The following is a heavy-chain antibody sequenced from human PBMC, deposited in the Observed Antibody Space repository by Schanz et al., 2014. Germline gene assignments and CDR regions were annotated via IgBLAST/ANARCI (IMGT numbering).Heavy chain of an antibody. CDR2: IKQDGSER. Sequence: EVQLVESGGGLVQPGGSLRLSCAASGFTFSSYWMSWVRQAPGKGLEWVANIKQDGSERYYVDSVKGRFTISRDNAKNTLYLQMNSLRAEDTAVDYGERFQSPHRAFDYWGQGTLVTVSS. V-gene: IGHV3-7*01. CDR3: ERFQSPHRAFDY. CDR1: GFTFSSYW. J-gene: IGHJ4*02.